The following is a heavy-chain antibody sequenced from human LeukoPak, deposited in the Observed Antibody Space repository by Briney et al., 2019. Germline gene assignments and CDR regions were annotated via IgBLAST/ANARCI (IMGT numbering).Heavy chain of an antibody. J-gene: IGHJ4*02. V-gene: IGHV4-39*07. CDR2: IYYSGST. Sequence: SETLSLTCTVSGGSISSSSYYWGWIRQPPGKGLEWIGSIYYSGSTYYNPSLKGRVTISVDTSKNQFSLKLSSVTAADTAVYYCAREARIAAAGLLFDYWGQGTLVTVSS. D-gene: IGHD6-13*01. CDR3: AREARIAAAGLLFDY. CDR1: GGSISSSSYY.